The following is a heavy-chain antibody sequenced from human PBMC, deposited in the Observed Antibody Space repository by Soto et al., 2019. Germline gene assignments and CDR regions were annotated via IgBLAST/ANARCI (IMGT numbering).Heavy chain of an antibody. J-gene: IGHJ6*02. D-gene: IGHD2-15*01. V-gene: IGHV1-18*01. CDR2: ISAYNGNT. Sequence: ASVKVSCKASGYTFTSYGISWVRQAPGQGLEWMGWISAYNGNTNYAQKLQGRVTMTTDTSTSTAYMELRSLRSDDTAVYYCARAPKLRSTPSRWSGYYYGMDVWGQGTTVTVSS. CDR1: GYTFTSYG. CDR3: ARAPKLRSTPSRWSGYYYGMDV.